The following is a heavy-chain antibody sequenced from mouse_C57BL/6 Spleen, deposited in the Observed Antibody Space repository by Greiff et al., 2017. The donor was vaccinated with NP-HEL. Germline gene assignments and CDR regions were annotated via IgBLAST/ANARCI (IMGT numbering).Heavy chain of an antibody. Sequence: VKLMESGPELVKPGASVKISCKASGYAFSSSWMNWVRQRPGKGLEWIGRIYPGDGDTNYNGTFKGKATLTADKTSSTAYMQLSSLTSEDSAVSFGAGPHICYDYEAFDYWGQGTTLTVSS. J-gene: IGHJ2*01. CDR2: IYPGDGDT. D-gene: IGHD2-4*01. CDR3: AGPHICYDYEAFDY. CDR1: GYAFSSSW. V-gene: IGHV1-82*01.